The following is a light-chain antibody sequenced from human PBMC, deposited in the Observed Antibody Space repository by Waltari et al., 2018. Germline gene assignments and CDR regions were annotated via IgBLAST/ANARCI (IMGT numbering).Light chain of an antibody. CDR1: QSVGRT. Sequence: EIVLTQSPGTLSFSPGERAILSCRASQSVGRTLAWYQQKPGQAPRLLIYGASNRDTGIPDRFSGSGSGTDFSLTISRLEPEDFSVYYCQHYVRLPVTFGQGTRVEI. V-gene: IGKV3-20*01. J-gene: IGKJ1*01. CDR2: GAS. CDR3: QHYVRLPVT.